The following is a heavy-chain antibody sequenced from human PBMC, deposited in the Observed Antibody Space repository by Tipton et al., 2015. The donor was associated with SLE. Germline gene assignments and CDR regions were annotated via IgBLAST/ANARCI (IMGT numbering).Heavy chain of an antibody. V-gene: IGHV4-59*11. CDR3: ARRSPSDYYDSSGYSYFDY. D-gene: IGHD3-22*01. J-gene: IGHJ4*02. CDR2: IYYSGST. Sequence: GLVKPSETLSLPCTVSGGSISSHYWSWIRQPPGKGLEWIGSIYYSGSTYYNPSLKSRVTISVDTSKNQFSLKLSSVTAADTAVYYCARRSPSDYYDSSGYSYFDYWGQGTLVTVSS. CDR1: GGSISSHY.